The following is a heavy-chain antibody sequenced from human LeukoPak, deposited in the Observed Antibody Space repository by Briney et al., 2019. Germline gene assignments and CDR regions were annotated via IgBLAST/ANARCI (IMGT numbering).Heavy chain of an antibody. CDR1: GGSISSYY. V-gene: IGHV4-4*09. D-gene: IGHD1-7*01. CDR3: ARLVRTGPWGTGTTRWFDP. Sequence: SETLSLTCTVSGGSISSYYWSWIRQPPGKGLEWIGYIYTSGSTNYNPSLKSRVTISVDTSKNQFSLKLSSVTAADTAVYYCARLVRTGPWGTGTTRWFDPWGQGTLVTVSS. CDR2: IYTSGST. J-gene: IGHJ5*02.